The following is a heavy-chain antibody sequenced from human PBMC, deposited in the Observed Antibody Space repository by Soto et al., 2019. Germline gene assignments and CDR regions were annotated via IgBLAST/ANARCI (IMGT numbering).Heavy chain of an antibody. CDR1: GYTFTSYG. D-gene: IGHD5-18*01. CDR3: ARGAYRIQLWHPVSLDY. Sequence: QVQLVQSGAEVKKPGASVKVSCKASGYTFTSYGISWVRQAPGQGLKWMGWISAYNGNTNYAQKLQGRVTMTTDTSTSTAYMELRSLRSDDTAVYYCARGAYRIQLWHPVSLDYWGQGTLVTVSS. CDR2: ISAYNGNT. V-gene: IGHV1-18*01. J-gene: IGHJ4*02.